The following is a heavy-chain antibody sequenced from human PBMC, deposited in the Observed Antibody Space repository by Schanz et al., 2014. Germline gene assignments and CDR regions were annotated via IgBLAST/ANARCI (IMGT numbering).Heavy chain of an antibody. D-gene: IGHD2-8*02. CDR3: AKSLESCPGGRCSRGYFDY. V-gene: IGHV3-23*01. CDR2: ISDSGDTA. J-gene: IGHJ4*02. CDR1: GFTFTNYA. Sequence: DVQLLESGGGLVQPGGSLRPSCAASGFTFTNYAMSWVRQAPGKGLEWVSLISDSGDTAYYADSVKGRFTISRDNFKGALYLQMSSLRAEDTAVYYCAKSLESCPGGRCSRGYFDYWGQGTLVNVSS.